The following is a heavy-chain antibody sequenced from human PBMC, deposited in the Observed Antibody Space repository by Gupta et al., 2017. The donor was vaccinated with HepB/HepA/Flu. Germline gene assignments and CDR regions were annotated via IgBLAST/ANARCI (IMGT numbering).Heavy chain of an antibody. V-gene: IGHV4-30-4*01. CDR3: ARPLTNIDAFDV. J-gene: IGHJ3*01. CDR1: CGSVDSGDQY. Sequence: QVQLQESGPRLVEPAQTLSLTCHVSCGSVDSGDQYWSWVRQPPGKGLEWIGYISYRGTTYYKPSLRSRLTSSLDTARNHFSLKLASVTAADTALYFCARPLTNIDAFDVWGRGTMVTVSS. CDR2: ISYRGTT. D-gene: IGHD2/OR15-2a*01.